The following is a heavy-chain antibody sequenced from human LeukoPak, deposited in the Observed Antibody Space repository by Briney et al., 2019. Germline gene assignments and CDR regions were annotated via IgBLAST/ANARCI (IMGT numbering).Heavy chain of an antibody. CDR1: GFSFSNYD. D-gene: IGHD3-16*02. V-gene: IGHV3-21*01. CDR2: ISRSSSHI. Sequence: GGSLRLSCAASGFSFSNYDMNWVRQAPGKGLEWVSYISRSSSHIYYADSMKGRFTISRGNAKNSLYLQMNSLRAEDTAVYYCARDKGLRLGELSFGYNWFDPWGQGTLVTVSS. CDR3: ARDKGLRLGELSFGYNWFDP. J-gene: IGHJ5*02.